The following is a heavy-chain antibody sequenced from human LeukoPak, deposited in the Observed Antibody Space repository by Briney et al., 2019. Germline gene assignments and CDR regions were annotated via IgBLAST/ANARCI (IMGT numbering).Heavy chain of an antibody. Sequence: SETLSLTCTVSGGSIRNYYWSWIRQPPGKGLEWIGYIYYSGSINYNPSLKSRVTISVDTSKNQFSLKLSSVTAADTAVYYCARDITYYYDSSGPGLFDYWGQGTLVTVSS. CDR2: IYYSGSI. D-gene: IGHD3-22*01. CDR3: ARDITYYYDSSGPGLFDY. V-gene: IGHV4-59*01. J-gene: IGHJ4*02. CDR1: GGSIRNYY.